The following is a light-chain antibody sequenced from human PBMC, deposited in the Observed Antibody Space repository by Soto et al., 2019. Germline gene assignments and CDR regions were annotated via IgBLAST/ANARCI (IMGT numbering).Light chain of an antibody. CDR1: SSDVGGYNY. CDR3: SSYTSSSTYV. CDR2: DVS. Sequence: QSARTQPASVAGSPGESITISCTGTSSDVGGYNYVAWDQQHPGKAPKLMIYDVSNRPSGVSNRFSGSKSGNTASLTISGLPPEDEADYYCSSYTSSSTYVFVTGTKVTVL. J-gene: IGLJ1*01. V-gene: IGLV2-14*01.